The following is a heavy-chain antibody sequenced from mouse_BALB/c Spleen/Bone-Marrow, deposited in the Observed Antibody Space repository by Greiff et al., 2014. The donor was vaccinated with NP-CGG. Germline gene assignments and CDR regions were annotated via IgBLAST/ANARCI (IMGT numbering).Heavy chain of an antibody. CDR1: GYTFTSYW. Sequence: QVQLQQPGAELARPGASVKLSCKASGYTFTSYWMQWVKQRPGQGLEWIGAIYPGDGDTRYTQKFKGKATLTADKSSSTAYMQLSSLASEDSAVYYCARYYYGGSYEYFDVWGAGTTVTVSS. CDR3: ARYYYGGSYEYFDV. D-gene: IGHD1-1*01. V-gene: IGHV1-87*01. CDR2: IYPGDGDT. J-gene: IGHJ1*01.